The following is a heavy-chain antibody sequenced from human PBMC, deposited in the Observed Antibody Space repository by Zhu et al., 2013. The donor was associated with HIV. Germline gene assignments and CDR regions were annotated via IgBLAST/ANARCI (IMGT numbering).Heavy chain of an antibody. D-gene: IGHD6-6*01. V-gene: IGHV1-69*01. CDR1: GGTFSSYA. J-gene: IGHJ6*02. CDR3: ARSIAARPATEEGYYYYYGMDV. CDR2: IIPIFGTA. Sequence: QVQLVQSGAEVKKPGSSVKVSCKASGGTFSSYAISWVRQAPGQGLEWMGGIIPIFGTANYAQKFQGRVTITADESTSTAYMELSSLRSEDTAVYYCARSIAARPATEEGYYYYYGMDVWGQGTTVTVSS.